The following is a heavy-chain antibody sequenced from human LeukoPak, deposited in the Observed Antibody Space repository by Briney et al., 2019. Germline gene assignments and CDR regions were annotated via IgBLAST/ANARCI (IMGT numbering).Heavy chain of an antibody. J-gene: IGHJ4*02. V-gene: IGHV3-23*01. CDR3: AKDHYYDSSGYHAPFDY. CDR2: ISGSGGST. CDR1: GFTFSSYA. D-gene: IGHD3-22*01. Sequence: GGSLRLSCAASGFTFSSYAMSWVRQAPGKGLEWVSAISGSGGSTYYADSVKGRFTISRDNSKSTLYLQMNSLRAEDTAVYYCAKDHYYDSSGYHAPFDYWGQGTLVTVSS.